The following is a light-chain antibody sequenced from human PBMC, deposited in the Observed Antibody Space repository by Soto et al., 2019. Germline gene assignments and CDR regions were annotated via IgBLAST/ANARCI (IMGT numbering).Light chain of an antibody. V-gene: IGKV3-15*01. CDR3: RQQTNGTLP. Sequence: EIVMTQSPATLSVSPGERATLSCRASQSVSGNLAWYQQKPGQPPRLLIYGASTRATGIPARFSGSGSGTEFSLTFTSLQSEDVAVYYWRQQTNGTLPFGGGTKVEIK. J-gene: IGKJ4*01. CDR2: GAS. CDR1: QSVSGN.